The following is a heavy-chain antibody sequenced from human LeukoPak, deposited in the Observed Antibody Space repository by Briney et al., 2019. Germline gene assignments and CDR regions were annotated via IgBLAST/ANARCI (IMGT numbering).Heavy chain of an antibody. Sequence: GGSLRLSCAASGFTFSSFWMHWVRQAPGKGLMWVSRINSDGSSTTYADSVKGRFTISRDNAKNTLYLHMSSLRAEDTAVYYCRGRIATTDYTFDVWGQGTMVTVS. CDR3: RGRIATTDYTFDV. V-gene: IGHV3-74*03. J-gene: IGHJ3*01. CDR1: GFTFSSFW. D-gene: IGHD6-13*01. CDR2: INSDGSST.